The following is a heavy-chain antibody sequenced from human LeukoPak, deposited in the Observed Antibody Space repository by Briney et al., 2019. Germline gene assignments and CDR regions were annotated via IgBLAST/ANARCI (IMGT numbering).Heavy chain of an antibody. CDR3: ARVGWNDVDY. D-gene: IGHD1-1*01. V-gene: IGHV1-46*01. CDR1: GYNFISYY. J-gene: IGHJ4*02. Sequence: ASVKVSCKASGYNFISYYMHWVRQAPGQGLEWMGIINPSGGSTSYAQKFQDRVTMTRDTSTSTVYMGLSSLRSEDTGVYYCARVGWNDVDYWGQGTLVSVSS. CDR2: INPSGGST.